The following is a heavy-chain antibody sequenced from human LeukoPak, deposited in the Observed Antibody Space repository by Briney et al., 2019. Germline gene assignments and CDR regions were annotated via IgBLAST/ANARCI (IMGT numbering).Heavy chain of an antibody. CDR2: IGSSGSTI. CDR1: GFTFSTYE. V-gene: IGHV3-48*03. J-gene: IGHJ2*01. CDR3: AKDGYYDSSAYYYVRYFDL. D-gene: IGHD3-22*01. Sequence: GGSLRLSCEASGFTFSTYEMNWVRQTPGKGLEWVSCIGSSGSTIYYADSVKGRFTISRDNSKNTLYLQMNSLRAEDTAVYYCAKDGYYDSSAYYYVRYFDLWGRGTLVTVSS.